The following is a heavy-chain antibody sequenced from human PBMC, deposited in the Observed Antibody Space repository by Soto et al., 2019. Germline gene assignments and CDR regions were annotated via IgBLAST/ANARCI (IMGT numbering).Heavy chain of an antibody. D-gene: IGHD3-10*01. CDR3: ARVTAGSGSYQIDL. V-gene: IGHV3-21*02. CDR1: GFPFSSFS. J-gene: IGHJ4*02. Sequence: QLVESGGGVVKPGGSLRLSCVASGFPFSSFSLNWIRQAPGKGLEWVSTIGRVSTYIYYADSVRGRFTVSRDNAKNSVYLQMNGLTAEDSGIYYCARVTAGSGSYQIDLWGQGTLVTVSS. CDR2: IGRVSTYI.